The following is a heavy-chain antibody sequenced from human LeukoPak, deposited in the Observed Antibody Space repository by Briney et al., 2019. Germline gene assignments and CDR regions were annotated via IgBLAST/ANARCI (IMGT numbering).Heavy chain of an antibody. CDR2: ITGGGGTT. CDR3: AKMQGYFDY. V-gene: IGHV3-23*01. J-gene: IGHJ4*02. Sequence: GSLRLSCEASGLTFSSYGMSWVRQAPGKGLQWVSAITGGGGTTYYADSVKGRFTISRDNSKNMLYLQMNSLRAEDTAVYYRAKMQGYFDYWGQGTLVPVSS. CDR1: GLTFSSYG.